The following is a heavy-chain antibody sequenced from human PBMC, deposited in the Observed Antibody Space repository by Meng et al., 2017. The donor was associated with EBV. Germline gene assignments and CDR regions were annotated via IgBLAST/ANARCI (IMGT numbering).Heavy chain of an antibody. J-gene: IGHJ4*02. D-gene: IGHD6-19*01. CDR3: ARVGIAVAGTGDY. CDR1: GYTFTGYY. Sequence: QVRRVQSGGEVKKPGASVKVSCKASGYTFTGYYMHWVRQAPGQGLEWMGRINPNSGGTNYAQKFQGRVTMTRDTSISTAYMELSRLRSDDTAVYCCARVGIAVAGTGDYWGQGTLVTVSS. CDR2: INPNSGGT. V-gene: IGHV1-2*06.